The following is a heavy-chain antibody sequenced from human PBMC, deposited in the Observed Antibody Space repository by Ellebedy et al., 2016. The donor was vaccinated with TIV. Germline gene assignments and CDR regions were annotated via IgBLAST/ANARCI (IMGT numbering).Heavy chain of an antibody. CDR2: IYSSGRT. Sequence: SETLSLTXSVSGDSISSRSDYWDWIRQSPGKGLEWIGAIYSSGRTHYNPSLKSRVTISVDTSKNQFSLRLSSVTAADTAVYYCARHGQFDHWGQGTLVIVSS. V-gene: IGHV4-39*01. CDR1: GDSISSRSDY. J-gene: IGHJ4*02. CDR3: ARHGQFDH.